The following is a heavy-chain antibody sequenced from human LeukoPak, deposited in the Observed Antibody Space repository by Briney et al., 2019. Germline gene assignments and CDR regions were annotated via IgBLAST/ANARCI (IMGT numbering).Heavy chain of an antibody. CDR3: AGSGYRLTSDAFDI. D-gene: IGHD5-12*01. Sequence: PGGSLRLSCAASGFTFSLYNMHWVSQAPGKGLEWVAGISFDGNNKYNADSVKGRFTISRDNSKNTLYLQMNSLRTEDTAVYYCAGSGYRLTSDAFDIWGQGTMVTVSS. CDR2: ISFDGNNK. J-gene: IGHJ3*02. V-gene: IGHV3-30-3*01. CDR1: GFTFSLYN.